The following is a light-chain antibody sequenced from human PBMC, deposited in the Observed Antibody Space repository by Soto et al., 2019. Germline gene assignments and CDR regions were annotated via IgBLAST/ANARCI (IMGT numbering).Light chain of an antibody. CDR1: QSVGGD. V-gene: IGKV3-15*01. J-gene: IGKJ4*01. CDR2: GAS. CDR3: QQYENWPQLT. Sequence: ERVMTQSPATLSVSPGERATLSCRASQSVGGDLAWYQQKPGQAPRLLIYGASSGAPGIPDRFSGSGSGTEFTLTISSLQSEDSAVYYCQQYENWPQLTFGGGTKVDIK.